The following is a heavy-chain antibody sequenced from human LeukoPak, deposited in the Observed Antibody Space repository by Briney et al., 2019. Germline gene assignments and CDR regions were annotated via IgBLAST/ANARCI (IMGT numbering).Heavy chain of an antibody. J-gene: IGHJ4*02. CDR3: AKGGGASCYTSHHS. CDR1: GFTFSSHG. Sequence: SGGSLRLSCVASGFTFSSHGMDWVRQAPGKGLDWVSTISGSGDTTYYADSVRGRFTISRDNSKNTLYLQMNSLRAEDTAVYYCAKGGGASCYTSHHSWGQGTLVTVSS. V-gene: IGHV3-23*01. D-gene: IGHD2-2*02. CDR2: ISGSGDTT.